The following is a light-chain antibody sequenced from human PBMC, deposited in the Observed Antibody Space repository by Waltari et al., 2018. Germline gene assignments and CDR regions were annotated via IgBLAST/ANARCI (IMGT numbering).Light chain of an antibody. V-gene: IGLV2-14*03. Sequence: QSALTQPASVSGSPGQSITISCTGSSSDVGGYTSVSWHQHYPGKAPKLMIYDVSNRPSGVSNRFSGSKSGNTASLTISGLQAEDEADYYCSSYTTSSTLGFGGGTKLTVL. CDR1: SSDVGGYTS. CDR3: SSYTTSSTLG. J-gene: IGLJ2*01. CDR2: DVS.